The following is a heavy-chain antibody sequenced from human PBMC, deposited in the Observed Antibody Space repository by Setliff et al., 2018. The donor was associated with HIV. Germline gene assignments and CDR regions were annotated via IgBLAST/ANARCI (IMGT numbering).Heavy chain of an antibody. V-gene: IGHV4-59*11. J-gene: IGHJ4*02. CDR1: GGSIRSHY. CDR2: VYYRAKTGATT. Sequence: SETLSLTCSVSGGSIRSHYWSWIRQAPGKGLQWIGNVYYRAKTGATTDHNPSLRSRISISLDVSKNQLSLRLRSVTAADTAIYYCARDVAPPLAGDVWSGNGLWGQGTQVTVLL. D-gene: IGHD3-3*01. CDR3: ARDVAPPLAGDVWSGNGL.